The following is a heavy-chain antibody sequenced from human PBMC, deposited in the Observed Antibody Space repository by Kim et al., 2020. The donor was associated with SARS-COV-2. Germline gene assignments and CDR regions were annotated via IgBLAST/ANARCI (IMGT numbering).Heavy chain of an antibody. Sequence: SETLSLTCTVSGGSISSGDYYWSWIRQPPGKGLEWIGYIYYSGSTYYNPSLKSRVTISVDTSKNQFSLKLSSVTAADTAVYYCARMRLVGDCSGGSCYSLTDDWGQGTLVTVSA. J-gene: IGHJ4*02. CDR3: ARMRLVGDCSGGSCYSLTDD. CDR2: IYYSGST. V-gene: IGHV4-30-4*01. CDR1: GGSISSGDYY. D-gene: IGHD2-15*01.